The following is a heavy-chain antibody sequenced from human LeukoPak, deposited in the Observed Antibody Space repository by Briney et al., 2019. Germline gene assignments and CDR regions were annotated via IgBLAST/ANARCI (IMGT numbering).Heavy chain of an antibody. J-gene: IGHJ4*02. D-gene: IGHD2-15*01. CDR1: GGSFSGYY. CDR2: INHSGST. V-gene: IGHV4-34*01. Sequence: SETLSLTCAVYGGSFSGYYWSWIRQPPGKWLEWIGEINHSGSTNYNPSLKSRVTISVDTSKNQFSLKLSSVTAADTAVYYCVSRFLGYCSGGSCYQDDYWGQGTLVTVSS. CDR3: VSRFLGYCSGGSCYQDDY.